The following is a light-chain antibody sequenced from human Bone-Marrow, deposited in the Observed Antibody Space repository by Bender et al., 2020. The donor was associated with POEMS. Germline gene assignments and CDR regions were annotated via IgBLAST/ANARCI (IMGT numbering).Light chain of an antibody. Sequence: QSVLTQPPSVSGTPGQRVTISCSGSSSNIGSNSVYWYQQLPGTAPTLLIYRSNQRPSGVPDRFSASKSGTSASLAISGLRSEDEADYYCSSFSTTSTHIFGGGTKVTVL. CDR1: SSNIGSNS. CDR2: RSN. J-gene: IGLJ2*01. CDR3: SSFSTTSTHI. V-gene: IGLV1-47*01.